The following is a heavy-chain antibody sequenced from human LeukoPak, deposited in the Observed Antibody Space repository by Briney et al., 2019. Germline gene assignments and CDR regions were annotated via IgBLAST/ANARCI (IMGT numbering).Heavy chain of an antibody. J-gene: IGHJ2*01. CDR2: IYYSGST. V-gene: IGHV4-31*03. D-gene: IGHD1-14*01. Sequence: SQTLSLTCTVSGGSISSGGYYWSWIRQHPGKGLEWIGYIYYSGSTYYNPSLKSRVTISVDTSKNQFSLKLSSVTAADTAVYYCARGGNTITPRYFDLWGRGTLVTVSS. CDR1: GGSISSGGYY. CDR3: ARGGNTITPRYFDL.